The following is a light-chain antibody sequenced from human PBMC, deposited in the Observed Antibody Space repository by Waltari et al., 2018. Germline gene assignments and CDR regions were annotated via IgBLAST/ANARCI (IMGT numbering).Light chain of an antibody. CDR1: QSVSRS. Sequence: EIVLTQSPGTLSLSQGDRATLSCRASQSVSRSLAWYQQKPGQAPRLLIYGASSRATGVPDRFSGSGSGTDFSLTISRLEPEDFAVYYCQHYVTLPATFGQGTKVEIK. J-gene: IGKJ1*01. CDR2: GAS. CDR3: QHYVTLPAT. V-gene: IGKV3-20*01.